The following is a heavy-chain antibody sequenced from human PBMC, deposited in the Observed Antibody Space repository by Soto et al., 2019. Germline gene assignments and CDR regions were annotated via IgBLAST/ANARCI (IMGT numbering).Heavy chain of an antibody. Sequence: SETLSLTCTVSGGSISSSSYYWGWIRQPPGKGLEWIGSIYYSGSTYYNPSLKSRVTISVDTSKNQFSLKLSSVTAADTAVYYCARLKTLAARRGRGSWFDPWGQGTLVTVSS. J-gene: IGHJ5*02. CDR1: GGSISSSSYY. D-gene: IGHD6-6*01. CDR3: ARLKTLAARRGRGSWFDP. V-gene: IGHV4-39*01. CDR2: IYYSGST.